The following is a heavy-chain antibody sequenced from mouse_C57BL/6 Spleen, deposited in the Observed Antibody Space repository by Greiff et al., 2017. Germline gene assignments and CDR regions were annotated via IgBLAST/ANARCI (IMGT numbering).Heavy chain of an antibody. CDR3: ARGDYDYFDY. D-gene: IGHD2-4*01. CDR1: GFTFSDYG. J-gene: IGHJ2*01. Sequence: DVHLVESGGGLVKPGGSLKLSCAASGFTFSDYGMHWVRQAPEKGLEWVAYISSGSGTIYYADTVKGRFTISRDNAKNTLFLQMTSLRSEDTAMYYCARGDYDYFDYWGQGTTLTVSS. CDR2: ISSGSGTI. V-gene: IGHV5-17*01.